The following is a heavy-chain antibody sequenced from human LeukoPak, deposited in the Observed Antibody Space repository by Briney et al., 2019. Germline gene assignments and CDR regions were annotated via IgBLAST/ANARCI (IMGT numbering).Heavy chain of an antibody. CDR2: ISSNGDTT. Sequence: PGGSLRLSCAASGLTFSSYAMHWVRQAPGKGLEYVSAISSNGDTTYYANSVKGRFTISRDNSKNTLYLQMNSLRAEDTAVYYCAKEEGRPYSGSSGWFDPWGQGTLVTVSS. CDR3: AKEEGRPYSGSSGWFDP. J-gene: IGHJ5*02. CDR1: GLTFSSYA. D-gene: IGHD1-26*01. V-gene: IGHV3-64*01.